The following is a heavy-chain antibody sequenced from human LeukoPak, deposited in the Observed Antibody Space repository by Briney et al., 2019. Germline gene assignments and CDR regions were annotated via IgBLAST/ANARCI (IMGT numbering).Heavy chain of an antibody. CDR1: GGSIRSSYYY. Sequence: SETLSLTCTVSGGSIRSSYYYWGWIRQPPGKGLEWIGYIYYSGSTNYNPSLKSRVTISVDTSKNQFSLKLSSVTAADTAVYYCARAHGSGWYGRGFWFDPWGQGTLVTVSS. CDR3: ARAHGSGWYGRGFWFDP. D-gene: IGHD6-19*01. V-gene: IGHV4-61*05. J-gene: IGHJ5*02. CDR2: IYYSGST.